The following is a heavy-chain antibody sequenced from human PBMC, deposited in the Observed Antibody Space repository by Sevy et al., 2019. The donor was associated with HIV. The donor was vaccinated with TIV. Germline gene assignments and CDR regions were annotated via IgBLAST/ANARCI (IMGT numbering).Heavy chain of an antibody. J-gene: IGHJ4*02. CDR3: AREGCTKPHDY. CDR2: LSSGCGEI. Sequence: GGSLRLSCAASGFTFSKYSMSWVRQPPGKGLEWVSTLSSGCGEINYADSVKGRFTISRDNSKSSVYLQMNNLRPEDMAVYYCAREGCTKPHDYWGQGTLVTVSS. V-gene: IGHV3-23*01. D-gene: IGHD2-8*01. CDR1: GFTFSKYS.